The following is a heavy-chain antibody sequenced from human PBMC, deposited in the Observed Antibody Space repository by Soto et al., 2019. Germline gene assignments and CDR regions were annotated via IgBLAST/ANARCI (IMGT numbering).Heavy chain of an antibody. CDR3: ARDKWGDTTGCFEY. V-gene: IGHV3-21*01. Sequence: PGWSLRLSCAASGFTFSTYCINLVRQAPGKGLEWVSSISSTSNYIYYADSVKGRFNISSDNARNSVYLQMNSLRVDDTAVYYCARDKWGDTTGCFEYWGDGTRATVS. D-gene: IGHD1-26*01. CDR1: GFTFSTYC. CDR2: ISSTSNYI. J-gene: IGHJ4*03.